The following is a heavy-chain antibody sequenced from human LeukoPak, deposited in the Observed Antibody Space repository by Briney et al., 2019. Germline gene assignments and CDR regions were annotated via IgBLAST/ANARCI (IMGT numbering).Heavy chain of an antibody. CDR3: ARVRGLKYYYMDV. D-gene: IGHD3-10*01. Sequence: PGRSLRLSCAASGFTFDDYAMHWVRQAPGKGLEWVSGISWNSGSIGYADSVKGRFTISRDNAKNSLYLQMNSLRAEDTAVYYCARVRGLKYYYMDVWGKGTTVTVSS. CDR1: GFTFDDYA. V-gene: IGHV3-9*01. CDR2: ISWNSGSI. J-gene: IGHJ6*03.